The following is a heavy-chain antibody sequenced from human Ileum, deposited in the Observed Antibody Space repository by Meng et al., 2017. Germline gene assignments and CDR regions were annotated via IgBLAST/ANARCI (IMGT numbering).Heavy chain of an antibody. CDR1: GYTFTSHY. V-gene: IGHV1-46*01. D-gene: IGHD2-2*01. J-gene: IGHJ4*02. CDR3: ARDVVMVPSALYYFDY. Sequence: QVQLVQSGPEVKKPGASVKLSCKASGYTFTSHYMHWVRQAPGQGLEWVGIINPSGGSTSYAQKFQGRVTMTRDTSTSIVYMELSSLRSGDTAVYYCARDVVMVPSALYYFDYWGQGTLVTVSS. CDR2: INPSGGST.